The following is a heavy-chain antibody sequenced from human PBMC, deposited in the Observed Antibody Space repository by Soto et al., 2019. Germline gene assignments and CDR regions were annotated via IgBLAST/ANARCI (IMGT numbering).Heavy chain of an antibody. CDR2: INPRSDRT. V-gene: IGHV1-46*01. Sequence: QVPLVQSGAEVKKPGASVKVSCKASGYTFTRYYIHWVRQAPGQGLEWMGTINPRSDRTDYAQKFQGRVTMTRDTSTSTVYMELSSLTSGDTAVYYCARVFTVRRGSGSDYWGQGTLVIVSS. D-gene: IGHD1-26*01. J-gene: IGHJ4*02. CDR3: ARVFTVRRGSGSDY. CDR1: GYTFTRYY.